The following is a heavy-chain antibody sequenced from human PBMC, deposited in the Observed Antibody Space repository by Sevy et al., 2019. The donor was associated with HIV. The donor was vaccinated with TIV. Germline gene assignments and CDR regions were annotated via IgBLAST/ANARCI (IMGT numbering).Heavy chain of an antibody. J-gene: IGHJ6*02. CDR1: GFTFSTYA. CDR3: AGERTYYYDSSGSDYGYYGKDV. Sequence: GGSLRLSCAASGFTFSTYAMHWVRQAPGKGLEWVAVISYDGSIKYSADSVKGRFTISRDNSKNTLYLQMNSLRPEDTAVYYCAGERTYYYDSSGSDYGYYGKDVWGQGATVTVSS. D-gene: IGHD3-22*01. V-gene: IGHV3-30*04. CDR2: ISYDGSIK.